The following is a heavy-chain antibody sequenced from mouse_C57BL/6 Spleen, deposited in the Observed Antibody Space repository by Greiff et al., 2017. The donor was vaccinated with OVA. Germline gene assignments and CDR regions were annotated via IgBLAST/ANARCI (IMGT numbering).Heavy chain of an antibody. Sequence: EVQLQQSGPELVKPGASVKMSCKASGYTFTDYNMHWVKQSHGKSLEWIGYINPNNDGTSYNQKFKGKATLTVNKYSSTAYMELRSLTSYDSEVYYCAREYSNYGGYYCDYWGQGTTLTVSS. CDR3: AREYSNYGGYYCDY. CDR1: GYTFTDYN. D-gene: IGHD2-5*01. CDR2: INPNNDGT. V-gene: IGHV1-22*01. J-gene: IGHJ2*01.